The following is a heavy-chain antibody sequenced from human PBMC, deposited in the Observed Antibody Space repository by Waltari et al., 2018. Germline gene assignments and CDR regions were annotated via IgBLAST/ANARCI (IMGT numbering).Heavy chain of an antibody. Sequence: QVQLIQSGADVKQPGASVRVSCKVSGDSLSELSMHWVRQAPGKGLEWMGGFDPEDGEIVYSQKFQGRVAMTEDTSTNTAYMELSNLRSEDTAVYYCATDSSATETYTGRYNYYYYAMDVWGQGTAVTVSS. CDR3: ATDSSATETYTGRYNYYYYAMDV. J-gene: IGHJ6*02. CDR1: GDSLSELS. CDR2: FDPEDGEI. D-gene: IGHD3-16*01. V-gene: IGHV1-24*01.